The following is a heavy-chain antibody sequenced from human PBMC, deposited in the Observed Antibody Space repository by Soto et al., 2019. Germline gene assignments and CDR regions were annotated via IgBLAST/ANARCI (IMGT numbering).Heavy chain of an antibody. D-gene: IGHD5-12*01. CDR2: INHSGST. Sequence: SETLSLTCAVYGGSFSGYYWSWIRQPPGKGLEWIGEINHSGSTNYNPSPKSRVTISVDTSKNQFSLKLSSVTAADTAVYYCARGRPGRYSGYDLKRNWFDPWGQGTLVTVSS. CDR3: ARGRPGRYSGYDLKRNWFDP. J-gene: IGHJ5*02. V-gene: IGHV4-34*01. CDR1: GGSFSGYY.